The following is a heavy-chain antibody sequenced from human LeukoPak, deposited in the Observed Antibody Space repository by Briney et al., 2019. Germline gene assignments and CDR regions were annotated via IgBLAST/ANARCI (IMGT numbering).Heavy chain of an antibody. Sequence: GGSLRLSCAASGFTFSSYGMHWVRQAPGKGLEWVAVVSTDGGSKYYADSVKGRFTISRDNSKNTLYLQMNSLRAEDTAVYYCAKVNYYESSGYYDYWGQGTLVTVPS. V-gene: IGHV3-30*18. CDR1: GFTFSSYG. D-gene: IGHD3-22*01. CDR2: VSTDGGSK. J-gene: IGHJ4*02. CDR3: AKVNYYESSGYYDY.